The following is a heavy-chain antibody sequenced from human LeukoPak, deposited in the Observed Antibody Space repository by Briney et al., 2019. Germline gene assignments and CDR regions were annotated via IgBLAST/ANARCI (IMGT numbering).Heavy chain of an antibody. CDR2: IYYSGRT. CDR3: ARDQAFLTTFDY. CDR1: GGSISSGDYY. Sequence: SQTLSLTCTVSGGSISSGDYYWSWVRQPPGKGLEWIGYIYYSGRTYCNPSLKSRVTISVDTSKNQSSLKLSSVTAADTAVYYCARDQAFLTTFDYWGQGTLVTVSS. D-gene: IGHD4-11*01. V-gene: IGHV4-30-4*08. J-gene: IGHJ4*02.